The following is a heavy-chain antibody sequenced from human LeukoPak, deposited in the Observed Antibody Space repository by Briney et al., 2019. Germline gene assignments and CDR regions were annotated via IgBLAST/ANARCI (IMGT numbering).Heavy chain of an antibody. Sequence: GGSLRLSCAASGFTFSSHAMSWVRQAPGKGLEWVSSISGTGDTTHYADSVKGRFTISRDNFETTLYLQMNSLRAEDTAVHYCAKALRVMYFYDSSGYYYTPFDYWGQGTLVTVSS. CDR1: GFTFSSHA. CDR3: AKALRVMYFYDSSGYYYTPFDY. CDR2: ISGTGDTT. J-gene: IGHJ4*02. D-gene: IGHD3-22*01. V-gene: IGHV3-23*01.